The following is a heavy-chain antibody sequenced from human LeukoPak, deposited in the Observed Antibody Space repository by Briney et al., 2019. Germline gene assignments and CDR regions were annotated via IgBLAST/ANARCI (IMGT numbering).Heavy chain of an antibody. Sequence: SETLSLACTVSGGSISSYYWSWIRQPAGKGLEWIGRIYSTGSTNYNPSLKSRVTMSVDTSKNQFSLRLRSVTAADTAVYYCARQIASAGTAGFDFWGQGALVTVSS. CDR2: IYSTGST. CDR3: ARQIASAGTAGFDF. D-gene: IGHD6-13*01. CDR1: GGSISSYY. V-gene: IGHV4-4*07. J-gene: IGHJ4*02.